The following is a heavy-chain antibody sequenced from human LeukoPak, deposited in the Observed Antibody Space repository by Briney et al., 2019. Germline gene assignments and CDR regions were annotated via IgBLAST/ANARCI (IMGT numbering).Heavy chain of an antibody. Sequence: SGTLSLTRTVSGGSISSSSYYWGWIRQPPGKGLEWIGSIYYSGSTYYNPSLKSRVTISVDTSKNQFSLKLSSVTAADTAVYYCARQGTMIVPDDYWGQGTLVTVSS. J-gene: IGHJ4*02. CDR3: ARQGTMIVPDDY. CDR1: GGSISSSSYY. V-gene: IGHV4-39*01. CDR2: IYYSGST. D-gene: IGHD3-22*01.